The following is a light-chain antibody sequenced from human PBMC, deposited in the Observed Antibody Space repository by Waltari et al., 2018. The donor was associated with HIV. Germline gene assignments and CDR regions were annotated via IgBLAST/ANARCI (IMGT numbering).Light chain of an antibody. Sequence: QSALTQPASVSGSLGQSITISCTGTSSDVAGHNSVSWYQQHPGKAPKLLISDVSTRPSGVSNRFSGSKSGNTASLTISGLQAEDEAYYYCSSYTANSRIFGGGTRLTVL. J-gene: IGLJ2*01. CDR3: SSYTANSRI. CDR2: DVS. CDR1: SSDVAGHNS. V-gene: IGLV2-14*03.